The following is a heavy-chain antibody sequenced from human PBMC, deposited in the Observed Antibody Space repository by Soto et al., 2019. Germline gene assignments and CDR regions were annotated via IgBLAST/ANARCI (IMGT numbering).Heavy chain of an antibody. CDR3: ARAFYGMDV. CDR2: IDWEDTK. V-gene: IGHV2-70*04. CDR1: GFSLSATGMR. Sequence: YGPPIVNPTQTLTLTCTVSGFSLSATGMRVTWIRQAPGKALEWLARIDWEDTKLYSSSLKTRLTISRDTSKNQVVLTMTNMDPADTGTEEGARAFYGMDVWGKGNAGTVAA. J-gene: IGHJ6*04.